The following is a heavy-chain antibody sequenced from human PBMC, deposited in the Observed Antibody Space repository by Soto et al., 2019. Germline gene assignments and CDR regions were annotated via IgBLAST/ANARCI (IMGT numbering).Heavy chain of an antibody. V-gene: IGHV3-48*03. D-gene: IGHD2-2*01. CDR2: ISSSGSTK. CDR3: ARLVVPAAVYYGMDV. Sequence: GGSLRLSCAASGFTFGSYEMNWVRQAPGKGLEWVSYISSSGSTKYYADSVKGRFTITRDNANNSQYLQMNSLRAEDTAVYYCARLVVPAAVYYGMDVWGQGTTVTVSS. CDR1: GFTFGSYE. J-gene: IGHJ6*02.